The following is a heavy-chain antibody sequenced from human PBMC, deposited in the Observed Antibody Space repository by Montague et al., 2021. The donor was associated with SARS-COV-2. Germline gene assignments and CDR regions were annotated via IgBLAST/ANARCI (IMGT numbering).Heavy chain of an antibody. V-gene: IGHV4-4*07. D-gene: IGHD5-24*01. CDR2: IYTSGST. CDR3: ARDHMTTMFMVYYYGMDV. J-gene: IGHJ6*02. Sequence: ETLSLTCTVSGDSISSYYWSWIRQPAGKGLEWIGRIYTSGSTKYNPSRKSRVTMSVDTSKNQFSLKLSSVTAADTAVYYCARDHMTTMFMVYYYGMDVWGQGTTVTVSS. CDR1: GDSISSYY.